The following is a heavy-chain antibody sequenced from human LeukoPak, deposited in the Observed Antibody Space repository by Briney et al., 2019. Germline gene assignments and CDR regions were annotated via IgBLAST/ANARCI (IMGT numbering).Heavy chain of an antibody. CDR2: IRYDGSNK. V-gene: IGHV3-30*02. J-gene: IGHJ3*02. D-gene: IGHD4-17*01. Sequence: GGSLRLSCAASGFTFSSYWMSWVRQAPGKGLEWVTFIRYDGSNKYYADSVKGRFTISRDNSKNTLYLQMNSLRAEDTAVYYCAKDRGTVTTLDAFDIWGQGTMVTVSS. CDR1: GFTFSSYW. CDR3: AKDRGTVTTLDAFDI.